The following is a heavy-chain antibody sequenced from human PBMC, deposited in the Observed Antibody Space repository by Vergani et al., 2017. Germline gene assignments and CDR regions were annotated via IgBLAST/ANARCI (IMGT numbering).Heavy chain of an antibody. J-gene: IGHJ4*02. D-gene: IGHD1-26*01. CDR2: ISDSGANT. V-gene: IGHV3-23*01. Sequence: EVQLLESGGGLAQPGGSLRLSCAASGFTFSSFAMHWVRQAPGKGLEWVSSISDSGANTYYADSVKGRFTISRDNAKNTLYLQMSSLRVDDTALYYCARQQWELYCWGQGALVAVSS. CDR1: GFTFSSFA. CDR3: ARQQWELYC.